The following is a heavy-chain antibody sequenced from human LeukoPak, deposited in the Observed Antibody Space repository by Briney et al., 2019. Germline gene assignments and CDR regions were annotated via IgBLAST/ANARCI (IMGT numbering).Heavy chain of an antibody. D-gene: IGHD3-16*01. CDR3: ARDRVLHYFDY. V-gene: IGHV3-30-3*01. CDR1: GFTFRSYV. Sequence: GRSLRLSCAASGFTFRSYVMHWVRQAPGKGLEWVAAISYEDGSNKYYADSVKGRFTISRDNSKNTLYLQMTSLRADDTAVYYCARDRVLHYFDYWGQGALVTVSS. CDR2: ISYEDGSNK. J-gene: IGHJ4*02.